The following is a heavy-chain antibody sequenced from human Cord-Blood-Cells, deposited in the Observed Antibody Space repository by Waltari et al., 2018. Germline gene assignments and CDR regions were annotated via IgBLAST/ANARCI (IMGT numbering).Heavy chain of an antibody. Sequence: QVQLQQWGAGLLKPSETLSLTCAVYGGSFSGYYWSWIRQPPGKGLEWIGEINHSGSTNYHPSLKSRVTISVDTSKNQFSLKLSSVTAADTAVYYCARGPTGFWSGYYYYYYMDVWGKGTTVTVSS. CDR3: ARGPTGFWSGYYYYYYMDV. CDR1: GGSFSGYY. J-gene: IGHJ6*03. D-gene: IGHD3-3*01. CDR2: INHSGST. V-gene: IGHV4-34*01.